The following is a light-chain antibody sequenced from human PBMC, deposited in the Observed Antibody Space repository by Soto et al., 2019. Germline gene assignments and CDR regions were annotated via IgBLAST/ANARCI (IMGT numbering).Light chain of an antibody. CDR3: SSYTSGSTWV. CDR1: SSDVGGYNY. J-gene: IGLJ3*02. V-gene: IGLV2-14*01. CDR2: EVS. Sequence: QSALTQPASVSGSPGQSITISCTGTSSDVGGYNYVSWYQQHPGKAPKLTIYEVSNRPSGVSNRFSGSKSGNTASLTISGLQAEDEADYYCSSYTSGSTWVFGGGTKVTVL.